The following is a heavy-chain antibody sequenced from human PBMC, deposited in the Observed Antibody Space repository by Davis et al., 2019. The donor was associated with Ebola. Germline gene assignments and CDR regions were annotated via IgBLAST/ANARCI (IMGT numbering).Heavy chain of an antibody. Sequence: ASVKVSCKASGYTFTGYYMHWVRQAPGQGLEWMGWINPNSGGTNYAQKFQGWVTMTRDTSTSTVYMELSSLRSEDTAVYYCAREGPVTPFDYWGQGTLVTVSS. CDR1: GYTFTGYY. V-gene: IGHV1-2*04. D-gene: IGHD4-17*01. CDR3: AREGPVTPFDY. CDR2: INPNSGGT. J-gene: IGHJ4*02.